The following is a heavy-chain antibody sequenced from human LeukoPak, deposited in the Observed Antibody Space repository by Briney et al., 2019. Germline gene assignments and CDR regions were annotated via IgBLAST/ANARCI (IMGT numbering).Heavy chain of an antibody. V-gene: IGHV1-3*01. CDR2: INAGNGNT. CDR1: GYTFTSYA. D-gene: IGHD2-2*02. J-gene: IGHJ5*02. Sequence: GASVKVSCKASGYTFTSYAMHWVRQAPGQRLEWMGWINAGNGNTKYSQKFQGRVTITRDTSASTAYMELSSLRSEDTAVYYCARDADTATAIPTGWFDPWGQGTLVTVSS. CDR3: ARDADTATAIPTGWFDP.